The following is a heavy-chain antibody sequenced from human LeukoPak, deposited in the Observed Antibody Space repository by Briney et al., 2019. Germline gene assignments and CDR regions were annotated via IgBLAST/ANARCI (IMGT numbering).Heavy chain of an antibody. CDR3: ARVGIAVAGHPDY. Sequence: SETLSLTCSVSGASISSGSNYWGWIRQPPGKTLEWIGSIYHSGSTYYNPSLKSRVTISVDTSKNQFSLKLSSVTAADTAVYYCARVGIAVAGHPDYWGQGTLVTVSS. V-gene: IGHV4-39*07. D-gene: IGHD6-19*01. CDR2: IYHSGST. J-gene: IGHJ4*02. CDR1: GASISSGSNY.